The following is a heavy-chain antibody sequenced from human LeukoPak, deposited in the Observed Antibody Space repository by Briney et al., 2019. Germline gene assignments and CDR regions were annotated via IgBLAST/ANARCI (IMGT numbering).Heavy chain of an antibody. CDR2: IHYSGST. D-gene: IGHD5-18*01. CDR1: GGSISSYY. CDR3: ASGVDRAKTFY. V-gene: IGHV4-59*06. Sequence: SETLSLTCTVSGGSISSYYWNWIRQHPGKGLEWIGYIHYSGSTYYTPSLRSRVIISVDTSKNHFSLKLTSVTAADTAVYYCASGVDRAKTFYWGQGTLVTVSS. J-gene: IGHJ4*02.